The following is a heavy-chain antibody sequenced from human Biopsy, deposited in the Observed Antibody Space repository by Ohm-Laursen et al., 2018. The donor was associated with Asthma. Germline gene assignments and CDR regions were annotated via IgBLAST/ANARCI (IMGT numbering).Heavy chain of an antibody. V-gene: IGHV4-34*01. D-gene: IGHD3-3*01. Sequence: GTLSLTRSMYGLSSSAYYWTWIRQTPGKGREGIGESDHRGNTNTNATLKSQVTISKAKSANEFSLKMKSATAADTAIYYCAGGPEWSGLDIWGQGTTVTVSS. CDR3: AGGPEWSGLDI. CDR1: GLSSSAYY. CDR2: SDHRGNT. J-gene: IGHJ6*02.